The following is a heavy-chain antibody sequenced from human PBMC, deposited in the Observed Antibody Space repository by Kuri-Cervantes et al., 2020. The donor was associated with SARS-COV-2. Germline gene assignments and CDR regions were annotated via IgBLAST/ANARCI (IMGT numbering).Heavy chain of an antibody. J-gene: IGHJ4*02. CDR1: GGTFDSYT. V-gene: IGHV1-69*06. D-gene: IGHD3-10*01. CDR3: AKELLRFGDLHGGYFDY. Sequence: SVKVSCKASGGTFDSYTISWVRQTPGQGLEWMGGIITAFGTANYAQKFQDRVTLIADKSTSTVFMELSRLSSEDTAVYYCAKELLRFGDLHGGYFDYWGQGTLVTVSS. CDR2: IITAFGTA.